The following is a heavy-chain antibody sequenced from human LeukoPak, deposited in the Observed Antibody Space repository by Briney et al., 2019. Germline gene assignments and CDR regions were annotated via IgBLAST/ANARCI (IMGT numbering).Heavy chain of an antibody. Sequence: SETLSLTCTVSGGSISSYYWSWIRQPPGKGLGWIGYIYYSGSTNYNPSLKGRVTISVDTSKNQFSLKLSSVTAADTAVYYCARGLTSSSWYWFDPWGQGTLVTVSS. CDR1: GGSISSYY. CDR3: ARGLTSSSWYWFDP. CDR2: IYYSGST. V-gene: IGHV4-59*01. D-gene: IGHD6-13*01. J-gene: IGHJ5*02.